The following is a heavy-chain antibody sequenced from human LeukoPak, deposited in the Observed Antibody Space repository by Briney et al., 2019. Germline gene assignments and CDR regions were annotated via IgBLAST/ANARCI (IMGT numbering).Heavy chain of an antibody. D-gene: IGHD4-17*01. CDR1: GFTFSSYA. J-gene: IGHJ4*02. CDR2: ISGSGGST. Sequence: GGSLRLSCAASGFTFSSYAMSWVRQAPGKGLEWVSAISGSGGSTYYADSVKGRFTISRDNPKNTLYLQMNSLRAEDTAVYYCAKKPDYDYGDYFYSRFDYWGQGTLVTVSS. V-gene: IGHV3-23*01. CDR3: AKKPDYDYGDYFYSRFDY.